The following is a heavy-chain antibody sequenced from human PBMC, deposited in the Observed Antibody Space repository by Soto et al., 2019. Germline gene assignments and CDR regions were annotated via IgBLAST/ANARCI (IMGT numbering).Heavy chain of an antibody. V-gene: IGHV4-34*01. D-gene: IGHD3-10*01. CDR1: GGSFSGYY. CDR2: INHSGST. J-gene: IGHJ5*02. Sequence: SETLSLTCAVYGGSFSGYYWSWIRQPPGKGLEWIGEINHSGSTNYNPSLKSRVTISVDTSKNQFSLKLSSVTAADTAVYYCASGPGLGFGELSSGRFDPWGQGTLVTVS. CDR3: ASGPGLGFGELSSGRFDP.